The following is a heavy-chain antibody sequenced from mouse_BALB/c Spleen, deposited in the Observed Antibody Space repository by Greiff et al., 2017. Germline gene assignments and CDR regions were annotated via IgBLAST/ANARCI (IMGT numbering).Heavy chain of an antibody. V-gene: IGHV5-12-2*01. CDR3: ARVYAMDY. CDR1: GFTFSSYT. J-gene: IGHJ4*01. Sequence: EVNVVESGGGLVQPGGSLKLSCAASGFTFSSYTMSWVRQTPEKRLEWVAYISNGGGSTYYPDTVKGRFTISRDNAKNTLYLQMSSLKSEDTAMYYFARVYAMDYWGQGTSVTVSS. CDR2: ISNGGGST.